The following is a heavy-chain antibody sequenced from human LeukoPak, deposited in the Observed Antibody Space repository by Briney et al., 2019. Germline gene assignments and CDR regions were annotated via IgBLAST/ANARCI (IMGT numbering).Heavy chain of an antibody. CDR1: GFTFSSYG. Sequence: GGSLRLSCAASGFTFSSYGMSWVRQAPGKGLEWVSAISGSGGSTYYADSVKGRFTISRDNSKNTLYLQMNSLRAEDTAVYYCARDSSGWYHWFDPWGQGTLVTVSS. V-gene: IGHV3-23*01. CDR2: ISGSGGST. D-gene: IGHD6-19*01. J-gene: IGHJ5*02. CDR3: ARDSSGWYHWFDP.